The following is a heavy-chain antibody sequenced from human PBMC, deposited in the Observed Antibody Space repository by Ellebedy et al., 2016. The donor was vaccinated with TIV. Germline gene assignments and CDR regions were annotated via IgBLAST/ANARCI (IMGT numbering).Heavy chain of an antibody. Sequence: GESLKISCAASGFTFNNYAMSWVRQAPGKGLEWVSYISRRSATIYYADSVKGRFTISRDNAKNSLYLQMNSLRDEDTAVYYCARDQQLYYYDSSGFDYWGQGTLVTVSS. D-gene: IGHD3-22*01. J-gene: IGHJ4*02. CDR1: GFTFNNYA. CDR2: ISRRSATI. V-gene: IGHV3-48*02. CDR3: ARDQQLYYYDSSGFDY.